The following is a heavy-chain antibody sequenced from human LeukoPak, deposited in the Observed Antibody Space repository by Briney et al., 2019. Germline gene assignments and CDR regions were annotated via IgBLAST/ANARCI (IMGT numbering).Heavy chain of an antibody. Sequence: PGSSLRLSCAASGFTFSSYAMHWVRQAPGKGLEWVAVISYDGSNKYYADSVKGRFTISRDNSKNTLYLQMNSLRAEDTAVYYCAKKYCGGDCYLDGFDYWGQGTLVTVSS. D-gene: IGHD2-21*02. CDR3: AKKYCGGDCYLDGFDY. J-gene: IGHJ4*02. V-gene: IGHV3-30*04. CDR2: ISYDGSNK. CDR1: GFTFSSYA.